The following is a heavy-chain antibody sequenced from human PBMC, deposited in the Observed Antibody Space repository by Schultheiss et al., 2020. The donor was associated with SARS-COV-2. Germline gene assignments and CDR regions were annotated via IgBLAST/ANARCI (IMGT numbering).Heavy chain of an antibody. Sequence: SVKVSCKASGYTFTSYAMHWVRQAPGQRLEWVGGIIPIFGTANYAQKFQGRVTITADESTRTAYMELSSLRCEDTAVYYCARGSIAAAGNGWWFDPWGQGTLVTVSS. CDR3: ARGSIAAAGNGWWFDP. J-gene: IGHJ5*02. CDR2: IIPIFGTA. D-gene: IGHD6-13*01. V-gene: IGHV1-69*13. CDR1: GYTFTSYA.